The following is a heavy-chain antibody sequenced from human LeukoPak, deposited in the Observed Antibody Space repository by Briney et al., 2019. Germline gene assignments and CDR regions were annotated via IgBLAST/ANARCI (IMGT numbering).Heavy chain of an antibody. J-gene: IGHJ3*02. CDR1: GYTLTELS. D-gene: IGHD3-22*01. CDR2: FDPEDGET. V-gene: IGHV1-24*01. Sequence: ASVKVSCKVSGYTLTELSMHWVRQAPGKGLEWMGGFDPEDGETIYAQKFQGRVTMTEDTPTDTAYMELSSLRSEDTAVYYCATPKYYYDSSGFDIWGQGTMVTVSS. CDR3: ATPKYYYDSSGFDI.